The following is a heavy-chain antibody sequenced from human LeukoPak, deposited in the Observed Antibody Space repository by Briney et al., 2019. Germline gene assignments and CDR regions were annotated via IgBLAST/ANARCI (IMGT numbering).Heavy chain of an antibody. J-gene: IGHJ4*02. V-gene: IGHV3-23*01. CDR1: GFTFSSYS. CDR3: AKYIVGNSDSY. Sequence: GGSLRLSCAASGFTFSSYSMNWVRQAPGKGLEWVSTIAGSGATTYYADSVKGRFTISRDNSKNTLYLQMNSLRAEDTAVYYCAKYIVGNSDSYWGQGTLVTVSS. D-gene: IGHD1-26*01. CDR2: IAGSGATT.